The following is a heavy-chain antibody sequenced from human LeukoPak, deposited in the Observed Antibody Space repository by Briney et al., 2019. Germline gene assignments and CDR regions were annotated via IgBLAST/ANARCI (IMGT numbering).Heavy chain of an antibody. Sequence: QPGGSLRLSCAASGFVFSTYILNWVRQAPGKGLEWVAYINSRGSIIHVTYSVGGRFYISRDNAKNSLYLQMDSLRAEDTAVYYCAREGIGYYIAGWGKGTTVTVSS. CDR1: GFVFSTYI. D-gene: IGHD2-15*01. CDR3: AREGIGYYIAG. CDR2: INSRGSII. V-gene: IGHV3-48*01. J-gene: IGHJ6*03.